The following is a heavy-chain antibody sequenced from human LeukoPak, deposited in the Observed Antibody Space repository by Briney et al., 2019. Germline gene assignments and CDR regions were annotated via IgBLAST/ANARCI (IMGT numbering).Heavy chain of an antibody. CDR2: IRSKAYNYAT. D-gene: IGHD6-19*01. J-gene: IGHJ4*02. CDR3: GYSSAWSIDY. V-gene: IGHV3-73*01. CDR1: GFTFSVSA. Sequence: GGSLRLSCAASGFTFSVSAVHWVRQASGKGLEWIGRIRSKAYNYATAYAASVKGRFTISRDDSKNTAYLQMNSLKTEDTAVYYCGYSSAWSIDYRGQGTLVTVSS.